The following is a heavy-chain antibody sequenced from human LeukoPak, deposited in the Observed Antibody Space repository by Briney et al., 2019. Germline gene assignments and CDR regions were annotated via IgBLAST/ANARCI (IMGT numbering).Heavy chain of an antibody. J-gene: IGHJ6*03. D-gene: IGHD3-10*01. CDR2: IYYSGST. Sequence: SETLSLTCTVSGGSISSYYWSWIRQPPGKGLEWIGYIYYSGSTNYNPSLKSRVTISVDTSKNQFSLKLSSVTAADTAVYYCARGGITMVRGVTNYYYYYMDVWGKGTTVTISS. CDR3: ARGGITMVRGVTNYYYYYMDV. CDR1: GGSISSYY. V-gene: IGHV4-59*01.